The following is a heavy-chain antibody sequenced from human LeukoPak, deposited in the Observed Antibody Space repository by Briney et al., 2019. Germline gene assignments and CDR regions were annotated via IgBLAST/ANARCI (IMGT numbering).Heavy chain of an antibody. CDR2: ISSSGSTI. CDR1: GGSISDYY. V-gene: IGHV3-11*01. Sequence: LSLTCTASGGSISDYYWSWIRQAPGKGLEWVSYISSSGSTIYYADSVKGRFTISRDNAKNSLYLQMNSLRAEDTAVYYCARDTRKWLRSEDGFDPWGQGTLVTVSS. J-gene: IGHJ5*02. D-gene: IGHD5-12*01. CDR3: ARDTRKWLRSEDGFDP.